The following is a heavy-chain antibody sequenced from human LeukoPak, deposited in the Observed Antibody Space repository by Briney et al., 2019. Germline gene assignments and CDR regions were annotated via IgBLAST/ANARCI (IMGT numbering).Heavy chain of an antibody. D-gene: IGHD4-23*01. J-gene: IGHJ4*02. CDR1: GFSFTTYS. CDR3: ARRDYGGNSFFDY. Sequence: PGGSMRLSCAAAGFSFTTYSMSWVRQAPRRGLEWVANINQDGTEKYYVDSVKGRFTISRDNGKNSLYLQVNSLRAEDTAVYYCARRDYGGNSFFDYWGQGTLVTVSS. V-gene: IGHV3-7*01. CDR2: INQDGTEK.